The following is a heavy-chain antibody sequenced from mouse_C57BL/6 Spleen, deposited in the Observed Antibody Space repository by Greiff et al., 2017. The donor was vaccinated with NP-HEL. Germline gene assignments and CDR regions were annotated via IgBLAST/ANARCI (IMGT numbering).Heavy chain of an antibody. D-gene: IGHD5-1*01. CDR3: ARGGVPPGYFDV. J-gene: IGHJ1*03. Sequence: EVKLVESGGGLAKPGGSLKLSCAASGFTFSDYGMHWVRQAPEKGLEWVAYISSGSSTIYYADTVKGRFTISRDNAKNTLFLQMTSLRSEDTAMYYCARGGVPPGYFDVWGTGTTVTVSS. CDR2: ISSGSSTI. CDR1: GFTFSDYG. V-gene: IGHV5-17*01.